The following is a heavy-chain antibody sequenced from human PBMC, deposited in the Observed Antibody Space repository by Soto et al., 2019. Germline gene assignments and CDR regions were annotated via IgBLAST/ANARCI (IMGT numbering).Heavy chain of an antibody. CDR3: TRGGGDF. CDR1: GGSINIYY. Sequence: QVQLQQSGPGLVKSSETLSLTCTVSGGSINIYYWSWIRQPPGKGLEWLGYIYYSGSDSVSISYIPSLKSRVTISVDTSKNQFSLTLTSVTAADTAVYFCTRGGGDFWGQGTLVTVSS. CDR2: IYYSGSDSVSI. J-gene: IGHJ4*02. D-gene: IGHD6-25*01. V-gene: IGHV4-59*01.